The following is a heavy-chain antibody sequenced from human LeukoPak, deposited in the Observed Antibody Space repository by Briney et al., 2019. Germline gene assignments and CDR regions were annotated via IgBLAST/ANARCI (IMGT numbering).Heavy chain of an antibody. CDR3: AREAGKGYFDY. D-gene: IGHD3-10*01. V-gene: IGHV4-59*01. CDR2: IYYSGST. J-gene: IGHJ4*02. Sequence: PSETLSLTCTVSGGSISSYFWSWIRQPPGKGLEWIGYIYYSGSTNYNPSLKSRVTISVDTSKNQFSLKLSSVTAADTAVYYCAREAGKGYFDYWGQGTLVTVSS. CDR1: GGSISSYF.